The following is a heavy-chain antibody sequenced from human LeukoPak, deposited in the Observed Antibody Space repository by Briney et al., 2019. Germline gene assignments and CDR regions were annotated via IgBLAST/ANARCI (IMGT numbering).Heavy chain of an antibody. CDR1: GGSFSGYY. J-gene: IGHJ6*02. D-gene: IGHD4-17*01. Sequence: NPSETLSLTCAVYGGSFSGYYWSWIRQPPGNGLEWIGEINHSGSTNYNPSLKSRVTISVDTSKNQFSLKLSSVTAADTAVYYCARHLNYGGNAYYYYGMDVWGQGTTVTVSS. V-gene: IGHV4-34*01. CDR3: ARHLNYGGNAYYYYGMDV. CDR2: INHSGST.